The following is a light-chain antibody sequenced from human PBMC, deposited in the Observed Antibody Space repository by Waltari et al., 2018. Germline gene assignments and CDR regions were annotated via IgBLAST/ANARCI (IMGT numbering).Light chain of an antibody. V-gene: IGLV2-14*03. CDR3: STYTTSSALL. Sequence: QSALTQPASVSGSPGQSITISCTGTSSDVGGYSFVSWYQQHPGKAPKRMIYDVSKRPSGISNRFSGSKSGNTASLTISGLQTEDEADYFCSTYTTSSALLFGGGTRLTVL. CDR2: DVS. J-gene: IGLJ3*02. CDR1: SSDVGGYSF.